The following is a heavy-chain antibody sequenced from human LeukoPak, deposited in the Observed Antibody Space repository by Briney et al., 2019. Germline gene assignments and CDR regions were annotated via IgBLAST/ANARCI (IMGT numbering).Heavy chain of an antibody. Sequence: GGSLRLSCAASGFAFSRFAMYWVRQAPGKGLEDVSAISSDGLDTYYADSVKGRFTISRDNSKNTLFLQMGSLRPEDMAVYYCARRERYNYHLDYWGQGTLVTVSS. D-gene: IGHD5-18*01. V-gene: IGHV3-64*02. J-gene: IGHJ4*02. CDR1: GFAFSRFA. CDR2: ISSDGLDT. CDR3: ARRERYNYHLDY.